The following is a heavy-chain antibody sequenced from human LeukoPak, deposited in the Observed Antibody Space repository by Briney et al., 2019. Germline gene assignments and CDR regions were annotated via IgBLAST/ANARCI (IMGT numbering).Heavy chain of an antibody. V-gene: IGHV3-53*01. CDR1: GFTVSSNY. CDR3: ASLAAANYYYYYGMDV. CDR2: IYSGGST. J-gene: IGHJ6*02. D-gene: IGHD6-13*01. Sequence: GGSLRLSCAASGFTVSSNYMGWVRQAPGKGLEWVSVIYSGGSTYYADSVKGRFTISRDNSKNTLYLQMNSLRAEDTAVYYCASLAAANYYYYYGMDVWGQGTTVTVSS.